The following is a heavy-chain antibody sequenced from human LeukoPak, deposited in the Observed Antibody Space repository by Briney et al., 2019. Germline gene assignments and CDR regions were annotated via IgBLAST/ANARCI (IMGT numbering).Heavy chain of an antibody. CDR1: GYTFTSYG. Sequence: ASVKVSCKAPGYTFTSYGISWVRQAPGQGLEWMGWISAYNGNTNYAQKLQGRVTMTTDTSTSTAYMELRSLRSDDTAVYYCARVPTIFGVVITGRYGMDVWGQGTTVTVSS. CDR2: ISAYNGNT. D-gene: IGHD3-3*01. CDR3: ARVPTIFGVVITGRYGMDV. J-gene: IGHJ6*02. V-gene: IGHV1-18*01.